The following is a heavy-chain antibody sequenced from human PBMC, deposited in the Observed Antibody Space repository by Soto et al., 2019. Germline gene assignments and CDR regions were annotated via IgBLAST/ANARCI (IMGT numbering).Heavy chain of an antibody. CDR2: IIPIFGTA. Sequence: ASVKVSCKASGGTFSSYAISWVRQAPGQGLEWMGGIIPIFGTANYAQKFQGRVTITADESTSTAYMELSSLRSEDTAVYYCARDLVSAAGTRPGDYWGQGTLVTVSS. CDR1: GGTFSSYA. CDR3: ARDLVSAAGTRPGDY. D-gene: IGHD6-13*01. V-gene: IGHV1-69*13. J-gene: IGHJ4*02.